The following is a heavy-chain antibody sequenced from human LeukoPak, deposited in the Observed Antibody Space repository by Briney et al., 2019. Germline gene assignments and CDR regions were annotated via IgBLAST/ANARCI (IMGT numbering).Heavy chain of an antibody. Sequence: ASVKVSCKASGYTFTSYYMHWVRQAPGQGLEWMGIINPSGGSTSYAQKFQGRVTMTRDTSTSTVYMELSSLRSEDTAVYYCARRYCSSTSCNHDAFDIWGQGTMVTVSS. V-gene: IGHV1-46*01. D-gene: IGHD2-2*01. CDR2: INPSGGST. J-gene: IGHJ3*02. CDR1: GYTFTSYY. CDR3: ARRYCSSTSCNHDAFDI.